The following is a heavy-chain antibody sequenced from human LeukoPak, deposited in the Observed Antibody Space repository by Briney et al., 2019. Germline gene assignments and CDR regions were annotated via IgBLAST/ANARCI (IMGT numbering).Heavy chain of an antibody. J-gene: IGHJ4*02. CDR3: ARSDSGSGYYY. Sequence: ASVKASCKASGYTFTSYYMHWVRQAPGQGLEWMGIINPSGGSTSYAQKFQGRVTMTRDMSTSTVYMELSSLRSEDTAVYYCARSDSGSGYYYWGQGTLVTVSS. D-gene: IGHD3-22*01. CDR1: GYTFTSYY. V-gene: IGHV1-46*01. CDR2: INPSGGST.